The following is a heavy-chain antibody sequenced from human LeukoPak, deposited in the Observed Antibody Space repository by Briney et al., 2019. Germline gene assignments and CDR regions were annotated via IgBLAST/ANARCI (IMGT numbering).Heavy chain of an antibody. Sequence: PSETLSLTCAVYGGSFSGYYWSWIRQPPGKGLEWIGEINHSGSTNYNPSLKSRVTISVDTSENQFSLKLSSVTAADTAVYYCARDQDELHVLRFLEWLVWGQGTMVTVSS. CDR2: INHSGST. V-gene: IGHV4-34*01. CDR1: GGSFSGYY. CDR3: ARDQDELHVLRFLEWLV. J-gene: IGHJ3*01. D-gene: IGHD3-3*01.